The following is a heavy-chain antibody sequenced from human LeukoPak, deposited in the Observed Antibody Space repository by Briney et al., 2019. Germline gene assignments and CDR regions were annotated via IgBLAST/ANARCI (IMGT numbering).Heavy chain of an antibody. J-gene: IGHJ4*02. Sequence: GASVKVSCKASGYTFTSYGISWVRQAPGQGLEWMGWISAYNGNTNYAQKLQGSVTMTTDTSTSTAYMELRSLRSDDTAVYYCARSTVTTRSIRYYFDYWGQGTLVTVSS. CDR3: ARSTVTTRSIRYYFDY. CDR2: ISAYNGNT. CDR1: GYTFTSYG. D-gene: IGHD4-17*01. V-gene: IGHV1-18*01.